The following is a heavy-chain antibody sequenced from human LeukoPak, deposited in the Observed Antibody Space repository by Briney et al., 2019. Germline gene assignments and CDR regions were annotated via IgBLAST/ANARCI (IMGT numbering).Heavy chain of an antibody. D-gene: IGHD5-12*01. J-gene: IGHJ4*02. Sequence: ASVKVSFKASGYTFTNYGISWVRQAPGQGLEWMGWISAYNGNTNYAQKLQGGVTMTTDTSTSTAYMELRSLRSDDTAVYYCASGFLGGYDSNFDYWGQGTLVTVSS. CDR3: ASGFLGGYDSNFDY. V-gene: IGHV1-18*01. CDR2: ISAYNGNT. CDR1: GYTFTNYG.